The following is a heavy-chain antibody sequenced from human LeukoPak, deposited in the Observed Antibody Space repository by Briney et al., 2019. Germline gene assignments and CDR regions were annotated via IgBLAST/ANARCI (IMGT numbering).Heavy chain of an antibody. CDR3: ARDLVGSYGSYYFDY. CDR1: GFTFSSYA. D-gene: IGHD5-18*01. Sequence: PGGSLRLSCAASGFTFSSYAMHWVRQAPGKGLEWVAVISYDGSNKYHAGSVKGRFTISRDNAKNSLYLQMNSLRAEDTAVYYCARDLVGSYGSYYFDYWSQGTLVTVSS. V-gene: IGHV3-30-3*01. CDR2: ISYDGSNK. J-gene: IGHJ4*02.